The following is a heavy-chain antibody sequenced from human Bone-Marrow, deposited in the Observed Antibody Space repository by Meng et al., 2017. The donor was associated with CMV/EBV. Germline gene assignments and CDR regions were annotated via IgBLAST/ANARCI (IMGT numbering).Heavy chain of an antibody. J-gene: IGHJ4*02. CDR3: ARLGAAYYYDSSGDYFYFDY. Sequence: KVSCKCSGYSLTTYWIGWVRQMPGKGLEWMGIIYPGDSDTRYSPSFQGQVTISADKSISTAYLQWSSLKASDTAMYYCARLGAAYYYDSSGDYFYFDYWGQGTLVTVSS. D-gene: IGHD3-22*01. CDR2: IYPGDSDT. V-gene: IGHV5-51*01. CDR1: GYSLTTYW.